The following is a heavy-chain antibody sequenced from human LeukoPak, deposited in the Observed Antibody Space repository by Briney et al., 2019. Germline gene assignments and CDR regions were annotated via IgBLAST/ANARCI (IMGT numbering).Heavy chain of an antibody. V-gene: IGHV3-48*01. CDR3: AREPTYSSNWYTSCDY. CDR1: GFNFNNYN. Sequence: PGGSLRLSCAASGFNFNNYNMNWVRQAPGKGLEWVSYITLSSSSIYYADSVKGRFTISRDNAKNSLYLQMNSLRAEDTAVYYCAREPTYSSNWYTSCDYWGQGTLVTVSS. D-gene: IGHD6-13*01. J-gene: IGHJ4*02. CDR2: ITLSSSSI.